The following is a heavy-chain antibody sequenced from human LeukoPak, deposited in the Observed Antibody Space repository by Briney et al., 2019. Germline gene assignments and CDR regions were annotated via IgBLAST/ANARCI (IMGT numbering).Heavy chain of an antibody. CDR2: IYYSGST. Sequence: SETLSLTCTVSGGSIGSYYWSWIRQPPGKGLEWIGYIYYSGSTNYNPSLKSRVTISVDTSKNQFSLKLSSVTAADTAVYYCATTGGNSLGASDYWGQGTLVTVSS. J-gene: IGHJ4*02. D-gene: IGHD4-23*01. CDR3: ATTGGNSLGASDY. CDR1: GGSIGSYY. V-gene: IGHV4-59*01.